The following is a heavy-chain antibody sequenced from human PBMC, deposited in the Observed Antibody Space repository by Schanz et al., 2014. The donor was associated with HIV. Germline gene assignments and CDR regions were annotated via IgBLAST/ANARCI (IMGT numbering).Heavy chain of an antibody. J-gene: IGHJ4*02. CDR3: ASHSSNRPQGF. Sequence: QVQLVESGGGVVQPGRSLRLSCAASGFTFSSYGMHWVRQAPGKGLEWVAVIWYDGSNKYYADSVKGRFTISRDNSKNTLYLQMNSLKTEDTAVYHCASHSSNRPQGFWGQGTLVTVSS. CDR1: GFTFSSYG. CDR2: IWYDGSNK. D-gene: IGHD6-6*01. V-gene: IGHV3-33*01.